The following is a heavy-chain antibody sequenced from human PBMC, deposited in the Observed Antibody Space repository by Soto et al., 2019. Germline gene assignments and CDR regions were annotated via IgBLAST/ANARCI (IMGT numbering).Heavy chain of an antibody. CDR1: GYTFSSYG. V-gene: IGHV1-18*01. D-gene: IGHD6-25*01. J-gene: IGHJ6*03. CDR2: ISVYNGNT. Sequence: QIQLVQSEAEVKKPGASVKVSCKASGYTFSSYGISWVRQAPGQGLEWMGWISVYNGNTNYAQKLQGRVTVNTDTSTSTAYMELRCLRSDDTAVYYCARRRHRPAASTPYYYYYMAVWGKGTTVTVSS. CDR3: ARRRHRPAASTPYYYYYMAV.